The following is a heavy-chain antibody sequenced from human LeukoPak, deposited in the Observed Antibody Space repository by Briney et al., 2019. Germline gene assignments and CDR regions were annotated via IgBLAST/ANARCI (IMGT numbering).Heavy chain of an antibody. CDR3: ARLAAFMTTVTNDY. D-gene: IGHD4-17*01. CDR2: IYYSGST. V-gene: IGHV4-31*03. Sequence: PSETLSLTCTVSGGSISSGGYYWSWIRQHPGKGLEWIGHIYYSGSTYYNPSLKSRVTISVDTSKNQFSLKLSSVTAADTAVYYCARLAAFMTTVTNDYWGQGTLVTVSS. J-gene: IGHJ4*02. CDR1: GGSISSGGYY.